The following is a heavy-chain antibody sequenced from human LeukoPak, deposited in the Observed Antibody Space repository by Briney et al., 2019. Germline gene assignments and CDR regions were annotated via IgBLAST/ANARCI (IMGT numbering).Heavy chain of an antibody. V-gene: IGHV4-34*01. D-gene: IGHD6-6*01. CDR2: INHSGST. Sequence: SSETLSLTCAVYGGSFSGYYWSWIRQPPGKGLEWIGEINHSGSTNYNPSLKSRVTISVDTSKNQFSLKLSSVTAADTAVYYCAREYSSSSYYYYYYMDVWGKGTTVTVSS. CDR1: GGSFSGYY. J-gene: IGHJ6*03. CDR3: AREYSSSSYYYYYYMDV.